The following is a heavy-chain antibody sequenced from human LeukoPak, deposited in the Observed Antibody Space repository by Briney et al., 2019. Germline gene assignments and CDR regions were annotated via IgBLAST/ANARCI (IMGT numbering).Heavy chain of an antibody. CDR1: GGSINSNY. J-gene: IGHJ6*02. V-gene: IGHV4-59*01. D-gene: IGHD6-6*01. CDR2: IYYSGSI. CDR3: ARDVGQYSTSSGYYYYGMDV. Sequence: SETLSLTCTVSGGSINSNYWSWIRQPPGKGLEWIGYIYYSGSINYNPSLKSRVTISVDRSKNQFSPKVSSVTAADTAVYYCARDVGQYSTSSGYYYYGMDVWGQGTTVTVSS.